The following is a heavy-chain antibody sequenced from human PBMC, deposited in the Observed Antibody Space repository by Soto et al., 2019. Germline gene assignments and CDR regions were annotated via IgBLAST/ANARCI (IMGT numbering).Heavy chain of an antibody. CDR2: IIPILGIA. J-gene: IGHJ5*02. CDR1: GGTFSSYT. CDR3: ARDCSSTSCYAYP. Sequence: QVQLVQSGAEVKKPGSSVKVSCKASGGTFSSYTISWVRQAPGQGLEWMGRIIPILGIANYAQKCQGRVTITAAKSTSTAYMELSSLRSDDTAVYYCARDCSSTSCYAYPWGQGTLVTVSS. V-gene: IGHV1-69*08. D-gene: IGHD2-2*01.